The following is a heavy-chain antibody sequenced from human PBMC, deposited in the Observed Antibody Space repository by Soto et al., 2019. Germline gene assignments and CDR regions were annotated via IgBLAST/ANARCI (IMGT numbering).Heavy chain of an antibody. V-gene: IGHV3-23*01. D-gene: IGHD3-22*01. J-gene: IGHJ3*02. CDR1: GFTFSSYA. CDR3: ATQYCPGSGSFTGFDAFDM. Sequence: GGSLRLSCAASGFTFSSYAMSWVRQAPGKGLEGVSAIGGSGVNTFYADSVQGRFTISRDTSKNTLYLQMNSLRAEDTAVFYCATQYCPGSGSFTGFDAFDMWGQGTMVTVSS. CDR2: IGGSGVNT.